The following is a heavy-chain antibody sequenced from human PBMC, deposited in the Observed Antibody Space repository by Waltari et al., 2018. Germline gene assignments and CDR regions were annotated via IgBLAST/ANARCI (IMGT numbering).Heavy chain of an antibody. CDR3: ARAPTVTSNLDS. J-gene: IGHJ5*01. CDR2: IHLDGTT. Sequence: EVQLLESGGGLIQPGGSLSISCPASGLFVSSTSIYWVRQAPGKGLGWVSVIHLDGTTFYADSVKGRFTISRDNSKNTLYLQMNSLRPEDTAMYYCARAPTVTSNLDSWGQGTLVAVSS. D-gene: IGHD4-17*01. V-gene: IGHV3-53*01. CDR1: GLFVSSTS.